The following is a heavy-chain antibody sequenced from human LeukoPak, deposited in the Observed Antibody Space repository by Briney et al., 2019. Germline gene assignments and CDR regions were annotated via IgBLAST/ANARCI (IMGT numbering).Heavy chain of an antibody. CDR2: IYSSGST. CDR3: ARELWSGSVWFDP. Sequence: SETLSLTCTVSGAAISTYFWSWIRQSPGKGLEWIGYIYSSGSTKYNPSLKSRVTISVDASKNQFALTLRSLTAADTAVYYCARELWSGSVWFDPWGQGTLVTVSS. V-gene: IGHV4-59*01. D-gene: IGHD3-3*01. J-gene: IGHJ5*02. CDR1: GAAISTYF.